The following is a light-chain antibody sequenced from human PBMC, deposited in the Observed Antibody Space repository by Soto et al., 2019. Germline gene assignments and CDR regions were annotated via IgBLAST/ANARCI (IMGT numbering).Light chain of an antibody. CDR1: RSISNY. Sequence: DIQMTQSPSSLSASVGDAVSLTCRASRSISNYLNWYLQKPGRAPKLLISGASSLQRGVPSRFSGSGSGTTFTLTITSLQPDDFAIYFCQHSYTAPYTFGPGTKVEIK. V-gene: IGKV1-39*01. J-gene: IGKJ3*01. CDR3: QHSYTAPYT. CDR2: GAS.